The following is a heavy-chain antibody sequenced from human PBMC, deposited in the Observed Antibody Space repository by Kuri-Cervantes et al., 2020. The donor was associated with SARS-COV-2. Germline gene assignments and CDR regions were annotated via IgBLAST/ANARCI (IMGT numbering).Heavy chain of an antibody. D-gene: IGHD1-26*01. Sequence: GESLKISCAASGFTFSSYWMHWVRQAPGKGLVWVSRINSDGSSTSYADSVKGRFTISRDNAKNTLYLQMNSLRAEDTAVYYCAREGPGELQGIFVYWGQGTLVTVSS. V-gene: IGHV3-74*01. CDR3: AREGPGELQGIFVY. CDR1: GFTFSSYW. J-gene: IGHJ4*02. CDR2: INSDGSST.